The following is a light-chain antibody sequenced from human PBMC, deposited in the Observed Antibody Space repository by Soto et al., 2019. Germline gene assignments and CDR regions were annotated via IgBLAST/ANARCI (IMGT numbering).Light chain of an antibody. V-gene: IGKV3-11*01. CDR3: HQYYDWPPWT. J-gene: IGKJ1*01. Sequence: IVLIQSPATLSLSPGERATLSCRASQSVGSYLAWYQHKPGQAPRLLIYDTSNRATGVPARFSGSGSGTEFTLTISSLQSEDFAVYYCHQYYDWPPWTFGQGTKVDIK. CDR1: QSVGSY. CDR2: DTS.